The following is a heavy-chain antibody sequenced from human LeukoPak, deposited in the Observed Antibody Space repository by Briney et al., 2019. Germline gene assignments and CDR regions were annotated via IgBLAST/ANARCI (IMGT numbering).Heavy chain of an antibody. Sequence: SETLSLTCTVSGGSISSYYWSWLRQPAGKGLEWIGRIYRSGSTNYNPSLTSRGTMSVDTSKNKFFQRLRSVDTAGTAGGYFPRVHGYYGSYYHYYYIDIWGKGTTVTVSS. D-gene: IGHD4-17*01. V-gene: IGHV4-4*07. CDR1: GGSISSYY. CDR2: IYRSGST. J-gene: IGHJ6*03. CDR3: PRVHGYYGSYYHYYYIDI.